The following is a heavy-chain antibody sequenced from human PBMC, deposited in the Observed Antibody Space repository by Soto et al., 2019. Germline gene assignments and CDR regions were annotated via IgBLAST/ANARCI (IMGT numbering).Heavy chain of an antibody. Sequence: SETLSLTCAVYGGSFSGYYWSWIRQPPGKGLEWIGEINHSGSTNYNPPLKSRVTISVDTSKNQFSLKLSSVTAADTAVYYCARDKTVAAAGTGFDYWGQGTLVTVSS. CDR1: GGSFSGYY. CDR2: INHSGST. CDR3: ARDKTVAAAGTGFDY. V-gene: IGHV4-34*01. D-gene: IGHD6-13*01. J-gene: IGHJ4*02.